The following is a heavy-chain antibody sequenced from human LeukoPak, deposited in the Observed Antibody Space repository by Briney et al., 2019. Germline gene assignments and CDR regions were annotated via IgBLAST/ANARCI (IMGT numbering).Heavy chain of an antibody. D-gene: IGHD3-10*02. CDR1: GFTFSTFA. CDR2: IPYDKSTE. J-gene: IGHJ4*02. CDR3: TCSGSYRDFDY. Sequence: GGSLRLSCAASGFTFSTFAMHWVRQAPGKGLEWVAFIPYDKSTEYYADSVNGRFTISRDNSKTTLDLQMNSLRTEDTAVYYCTCSGSYRDFDYWGQGILVTVSS. V-gene: IGHV3-30*02.